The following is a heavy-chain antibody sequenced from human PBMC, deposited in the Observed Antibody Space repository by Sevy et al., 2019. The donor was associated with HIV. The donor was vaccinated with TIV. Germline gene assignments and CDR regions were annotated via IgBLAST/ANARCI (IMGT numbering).Heavy chain of an antibody. V-gene: IGHV3-33*08. CDR3: ARDREFYDHGEYGPTSAPDL. CDR2: MWFDGSNK. Sequence: GGSLRLSCEASGFPFTNHGVHWVRQAPGKGLAWVALMWFDGSNKYYADSVKGRFTVSRDDSKNTQYLQMNSLRADDTAIYYCARDREFYDHGEYGPTSAPDLWGQGTLVTVSS. J-gene: IGHJ5*02. CDR1: GFPFTNHG. D-gene: IGHD4-17*01.